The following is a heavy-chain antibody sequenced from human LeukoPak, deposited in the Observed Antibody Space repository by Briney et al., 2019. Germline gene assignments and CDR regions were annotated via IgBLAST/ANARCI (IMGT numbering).Heavy chain of an antibody. CDR2: INHSGST. CDR1: GGSFSGYY. D-gene: IGHD5-12*01. CDR3: ARGPRYSGYDLNY. Sequence: PSETLSLTCAASGGSFSGYYWSWIRQPPGKGLEWIGEINHSGSTNYNPSLKSRVTISVDTSKNQFSLKLRSVTAADTAVYYCARGPRYSGYDLNYWGQGDLVTVSS. V-gene: IGHV4-34*01. J-gene: IGHJ4*02.